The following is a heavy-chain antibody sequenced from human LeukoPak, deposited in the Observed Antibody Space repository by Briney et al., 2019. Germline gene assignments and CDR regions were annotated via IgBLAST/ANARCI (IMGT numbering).Heavy chain of an antibody. V-gene: IGHV4-4*07. CDR3: AREGYCSSTSCYQDY. CDR2: IYTSGST. D-gene: IGHD2-2*01. Sequence: SETLSLTCTVSGGSISSYYWSWIRQPAGKGLEWIGRIYTSGSTNYNPSLKSRVTMSVDTSKNQFSLKLSSVAAADTAVYYCAREGYCSSTSCYQDYWGQGTLVTVSS. CDR1: GGSISSYY. J-gene: IGHJ4*02.